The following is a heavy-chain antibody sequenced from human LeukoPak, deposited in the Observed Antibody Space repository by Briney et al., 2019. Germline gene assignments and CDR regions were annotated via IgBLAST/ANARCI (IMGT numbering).Heavy chain of an antibody. CDR1: GFTFSSYA. D-gene: IGHD5-24*01. V-gene: IGHV3-30-3*01. J-gene: IGHJ4*02. CDR3: ARGSRSLQLRGLYYFDY. Sequence: GGSLRLSCAASGFTFSSYAMHWVRQAPGKGLEWVAVISYDGSNKYYADSVKGRFTISRDNSKNTLYLQMDSLRAEDTAVYYCARGSRSLQLRGLYYFDYWGQGTLVTVSS. CDR2: ISYDGSNK.